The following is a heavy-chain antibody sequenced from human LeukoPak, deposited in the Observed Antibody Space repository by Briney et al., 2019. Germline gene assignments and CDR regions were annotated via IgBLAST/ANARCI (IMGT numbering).Heavy chain of an antibody. V-gene: IGHV3-74*01. CDR1: GFTFSNSW. D-gene: IGHD1-26*01. CDR3: ARDGGSYSPQDY. J-gene: IGHJ4*02. Sequence: PGGSLRLSCAASGFTFSNSWMRWVRQAPGKGLVWVACINSDGNTPTYADSVKGRFTISRDNAKNTLSLQMNSLRAEDTAVYYCARDGGSYSPQDYWGQGTLVTVSS. CDR2: INSDGNTP.